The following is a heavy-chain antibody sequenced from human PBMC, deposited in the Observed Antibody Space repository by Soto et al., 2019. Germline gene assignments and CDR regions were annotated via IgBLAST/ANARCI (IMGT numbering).Heavy chain of an antibody. CDR2: ISAYNGNT. CDR3: ARWGMTTVTNYGMDV. Sequence: QVQLVQSGAEVKKPGDSVKVSCKASGYTFTSYGISWVRQAPGQGLEWMGWISAYNGNTNYAQKLQGRVTMTTDTSTSTAYMELRSMRSDATAVYYCARWGMTTVTNYGMDVWGQATTVTVSS. D-gene: IGHD4-4*01. V-gene: IGHV1-18*01. J-gene: IGHJ6*02. CDR1: GYTFTSYG.